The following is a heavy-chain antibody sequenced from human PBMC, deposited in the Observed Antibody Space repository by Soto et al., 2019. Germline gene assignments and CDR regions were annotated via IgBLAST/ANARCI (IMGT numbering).Heavy chain of an antibody. V-gene: IGHV3-23*01. CDR2: IGNSGGHI. CDR3: AKGYYDSSGSYGMDV. D-gene: IGHD3-22*01. CDR1: AFTFSSYA. J-gene: IGHJ6*02. Sequence: GGSLRLSCAASAFTFSSYAMAWLRQAPGKGLEWVSSIGNSGGHISYADSVKGRFTISRDNSKNTLYLQMNSLRAEDTAAYYCAKGYYDSSGSYGMDVWGQGTTVTVSS.